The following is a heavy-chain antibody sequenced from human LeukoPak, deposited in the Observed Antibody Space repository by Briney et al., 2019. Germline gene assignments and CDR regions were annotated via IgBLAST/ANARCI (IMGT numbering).Heavy chain of an antibody. D-gene: IGHD3-22*01. CDR1: GFTFSGYY. CDR3: AREIYDSSGYYDY. V-gene: IGHV3-11*04. Sequence: GGSLRLSCAASGFTFSGYYMSWIRQAPGKGLEWVSYISSSGSTIYYADSVKGRFTISRDNAKNTLYLQMNSLRAEDTAVYYCAREIYDSSGYYDYWGQGTLVTVSS. CDR2: ISSSGSTI. J-gene: IGHJ4*02.